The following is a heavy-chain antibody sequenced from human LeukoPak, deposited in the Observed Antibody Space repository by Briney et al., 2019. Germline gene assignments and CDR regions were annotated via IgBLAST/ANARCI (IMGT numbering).Heavy chain of an antibody. CDR2: IYHSGST. CDR3: ARGSFAYGDAFDI. D-gene: IGHD1-26*01. J-gene: IGHJ3*02. CDR1: GGSISSGGYS. Sequence: SETLSLTCAVSGGSISSGGYSWSWIRQPPGKGLEWIGYIYHSGSTYYNPSLKSRVTISVDRSKNQFSLKLSSVTAADTAVYYCARGSFAYGDAFDIWGQGTMVTVSS. V-gene: IGHV4-30-2*01.